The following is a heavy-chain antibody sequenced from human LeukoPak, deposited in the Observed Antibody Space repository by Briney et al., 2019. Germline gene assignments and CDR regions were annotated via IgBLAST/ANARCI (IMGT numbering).Heavy chain of an antibody. CDR1: GFTFSSYA. CDR3: ARDRRSIAVAGTLGD. V-gene: IGHV3-30-3*01. J-gene: IGHJ4*02. CDR2: IPYDGSNK. Sequence: GESLRLSCAASGFTFSSYAMHWVRQAPGKGLEWVAVIPYDGSNKYYADSVKGRFTISRDNSKNTLYLQMNSLRAEDTAVYYCARDRRSIAVAGTLGDWGQGTLVTVSS. D-gene: IGHD6-19*01.